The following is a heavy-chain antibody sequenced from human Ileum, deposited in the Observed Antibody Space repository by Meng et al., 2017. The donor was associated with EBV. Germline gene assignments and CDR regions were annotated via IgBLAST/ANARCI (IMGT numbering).Heavy chain of an antibody. J-gene: IGHJ4*02. CDR3: ARGRFSTVLYYFDY. Sequence: QRQLQQSRRAAVGSSQIPSLTRAASTGLSNSGSYYWSWIRQPPGKGLEWIWYIHYIGSTYYNASLKSRLTISLDTANQFSLQLNSVTAADTAIYYCARGRFSTVLYYFDYWGPGILVTVSS. CDR1: TGLSNSGSYY. V-gene: IGHV4-30-4*01. D-gene: IGHD3-16*01. CDR2: IHYIGST.